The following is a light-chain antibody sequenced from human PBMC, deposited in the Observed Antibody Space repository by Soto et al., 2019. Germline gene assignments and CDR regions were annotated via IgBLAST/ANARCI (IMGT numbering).Light chain of an antibody. V-gene: IGKV3-15*01. CDR2: YAS. CDR3: EHCRNWPAT. J-gene: IGKJ3*01. CDR1: ESVHSN. Sequence: EVVMTQSPATLSVSPGERVTLSCRASESVHSNLAWYQQKPGQGPSLLIYYASTRVTGAPDRFSGSGSGTEVTLTISSVKCGDFGVYFCEHCRNWPATFGPGTKVESK.